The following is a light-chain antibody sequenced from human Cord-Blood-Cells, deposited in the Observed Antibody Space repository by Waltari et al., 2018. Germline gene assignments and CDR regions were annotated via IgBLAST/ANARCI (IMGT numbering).Light chain of an antibody. CDR1: QDISNY. V-gene: IGKV1-33*01. J-gene: IGKJ4*01. Sequence: DIQLTQSPSPLSASVGGRVTITCPASQDISNYLNWYQQKPGKAPKLLIYDASNLETGVPSRFSGSGSGTDFTFTISSLQPEDIATYYCQQYDNLPRTFGGGTKVEIK. CDR3: QQYDNLPRT. CDR2: DAS.